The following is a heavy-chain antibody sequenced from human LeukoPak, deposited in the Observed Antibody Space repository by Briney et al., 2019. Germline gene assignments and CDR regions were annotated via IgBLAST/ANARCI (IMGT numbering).Heavy chain of an antibody. D-gene: IGHD3-3*01. CDR2: INPSGGST. V-gene: IGHV1-46*01. Sequence: ASVKVSCKASGYTFTSYYMHWVRQAPGQGLEWMGTINPSGGSTSYAQKFQGRVTMTRDTSTSTVYMELSSLRSEDTAVYYCARGRGEDFWCGPGSGVDYWGQGTQVTVSS. J-gene: IGHJ4*02. CDR1: GYTFTSYY. CDR3: ARGRGEDFWCGPGSGVDY.